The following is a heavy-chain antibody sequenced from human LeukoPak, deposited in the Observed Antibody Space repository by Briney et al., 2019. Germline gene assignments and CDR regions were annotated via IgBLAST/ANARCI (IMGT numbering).Heavy chain of an antibody. V-gene: IGHV3-74*01. CDR2: INSDGSST. J-gene: IGHJ4*02. Sequence: GGSLRLSCAASGFSFSSYWMHWVRQGTGKGLVWVSRINSDGSSTNYADSVKGRFTISRDNAKNTLYLQMNSLRAEDTAVYYCVRGSSSGYRLDYWGQGTLVTVSS. CDR1: GFSFSSYW. D-gene: IGHD3-22*01. CDR3: VRGSSSGYRLDY.